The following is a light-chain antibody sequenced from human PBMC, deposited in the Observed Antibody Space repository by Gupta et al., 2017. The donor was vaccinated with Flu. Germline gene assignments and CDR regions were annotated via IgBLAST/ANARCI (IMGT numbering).Light chain of an antibody. V-gene: IGLV1-36*01. CDR2: YDD. Sequence: QSVLTQPPSGPEAPRQRVTISCSGSSSNIGNNAVNWYQQLPGKAPKLLIYYDDLLPSGVSDRFSGSKSGTSASLAISGLQSEDEADYYCAAWDDSLNGLVFGGGTKLTVL. CDR1: SSNIGNNA. J-gene: IGLJ2*01. CDR3: AAWDDSLNGLV.